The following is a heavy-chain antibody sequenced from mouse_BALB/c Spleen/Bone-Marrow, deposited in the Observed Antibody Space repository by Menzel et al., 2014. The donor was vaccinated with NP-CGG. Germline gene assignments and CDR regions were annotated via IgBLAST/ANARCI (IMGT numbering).Heavy chain of an antibody. CDR1: GFNIKDTY. J-gene: IGHJ3*01. Sequence: EVQLHQSGAELVKPGASVKLSCTASGFNIKDTYMHWVKQRPEQGLEWIGRIDPANGNTKYDPKFQGKATITADTSSNTAYLQLSSLTSEDTAVYYCASYYYGSSRFAYWGQGTLVTVSA. D-gene: IGHD1-1*01. CDR2: IDPANGNT. V-gene: IGHV14-3*02. CDR3: ASYYYGSSRFAY.